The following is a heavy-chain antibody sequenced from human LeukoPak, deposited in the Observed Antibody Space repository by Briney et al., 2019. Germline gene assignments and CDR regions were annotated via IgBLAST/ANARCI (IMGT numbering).Heavy chain of an antibody. J-gene: IGHJ4*02. CDR1: GFIVNNNY. V-gene: IGHV3-53*01. Sequence: GGSLRLSCIVSGFIVNNNYINWVRQAPGKGLEWVSVFYSGGSTYYADSVKGRFTISRDNSKNTVFLQMNSLRAEDTAVYYCARDAAAGAGVFDYWGQGTLVTVSS. CDR2: FYSGGST. CDR3: ARDAAAGAGVFDY. D-gene: IGHD6-13*01.